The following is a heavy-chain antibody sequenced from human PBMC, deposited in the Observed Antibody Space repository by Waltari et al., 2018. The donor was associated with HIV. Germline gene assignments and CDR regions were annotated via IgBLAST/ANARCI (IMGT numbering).Heavy chain of an antibody. V-gene: IGHV4-39*01. J-gene: IGHJ6*02. D-gene: IGHD2-8*01. CDR3: ARRPRMAAFYLYYGMDV. CDR1: GGSVINSDYF. CDR2: IYYTGTT. Sequence: QLQLQQSGPGLVKPSETLSLTCPVSGGSVINSDYFWDFIRQSPGKGLEWIGNIYYTGTTFYNPSLKSRVTMSADLSRNQFSLRLNSVTAADTARYYCARRPRMAAFYLYYGMDVWGQGTTVTVSS.